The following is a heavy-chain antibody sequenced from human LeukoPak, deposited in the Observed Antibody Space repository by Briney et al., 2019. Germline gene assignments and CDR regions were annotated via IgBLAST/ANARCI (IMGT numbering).Heavy chain of an antibody. CDR3: ARGVARYDFDY. D-gene: IGHD2-15*01. V-gene: IGHV4-59*01. J-gene: IGHJ4*02. CDR1: GGSISSYY. Sequence: PSETLSLTCTVSGGSISSYYWSWIRQRPGKGLEWIGYIYYSGSTNYNPSLKSRVTISVDTSKNQFSLKLSSVTAADTAVYYCARGVARYDFDYWGQGTLVTVSS. CDR2: IYYSGST.